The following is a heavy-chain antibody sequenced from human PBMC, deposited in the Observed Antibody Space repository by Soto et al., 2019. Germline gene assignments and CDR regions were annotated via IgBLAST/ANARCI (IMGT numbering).Heavy chain of an antibody. CDR2: ITGSAEST. CDR3: AKRSVSGTYSPFDY. V-gene: IGHV3-23*01. CDR1: GFTFSSYA. J-gene: IGHJ4*02. D-gene: IGHD1-7*01. Sequence: GGSLRLSCAASGFTFSSYAMSWVRQAPGKGLEWVSSITGSAESTYYADSVKGRFTISRDNSKNTLYLQMNSLRAEDTALYYCAKRSVSGTYSPFDYWGQGTLVTVSS.